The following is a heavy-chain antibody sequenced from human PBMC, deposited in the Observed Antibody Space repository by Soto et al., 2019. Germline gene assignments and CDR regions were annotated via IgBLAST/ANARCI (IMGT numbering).Heavy chain of an antibody. CDR3: ARGGGPSIAARPGHFDY. D-gene: IGHD6-6*01. J-gene: IGHJ4*02. V-gene: IGHV4-31*01. CDR1: GGSISSGGYY. Sequence: QVQLQESGPGLVKPSQTLSLTCTVSGGSISSGGYYWSWIRQHPGKGLEWIGYIYYSGSTYYNPSLKSLVTISVDTSKNQFSLKLSSVTAADTAVYYCARGGGPSIAARPGHFDYWGQGTLVTVSS. CDR2: IYYSGST.